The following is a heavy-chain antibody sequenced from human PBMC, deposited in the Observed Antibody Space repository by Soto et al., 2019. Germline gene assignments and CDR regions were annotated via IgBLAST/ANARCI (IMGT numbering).Heavy chain of an antibody. V-gene: IGHV3-53*02. CDR2: IYSGGST. CDR1: GFTVSNNY. D-gene: IGHD2-2*02. J-gene: IGHJ4*02. Sequence: EVHLVETGGGLIQPGGSLRLSCAASGFTVSNNYMSWVRQAPGKGLEWVSLIYSGGSTFYADSVKGRFTISRDNSKNTLFLQMNSLRAEDTAAYFCATYTSLDYWRQGTLVTVSS. CDR3: ATYTSLDY.